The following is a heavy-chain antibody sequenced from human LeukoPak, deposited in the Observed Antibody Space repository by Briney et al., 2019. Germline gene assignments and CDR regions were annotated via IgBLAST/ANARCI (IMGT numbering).Heavy chain of an antibody. J-gene: IGHJ4*02. CDR2: INHSGST. D-gene: IGHD3-10*01. CDR3: ARGFPHYYGSGSYLNY. Sequence: SETLSLTCAVYGGSFSRYYWSWIRQPPGKGLEWIGEINHSGSTNYNPSLKSRVTISVDTSKNQFSLKLSSVTAADTAVYYCARGFPHYYGSGSYLNYWGQGTLVTVSS. CDR1: GGSFSRYY. V-gene: IGHV4-34*01.